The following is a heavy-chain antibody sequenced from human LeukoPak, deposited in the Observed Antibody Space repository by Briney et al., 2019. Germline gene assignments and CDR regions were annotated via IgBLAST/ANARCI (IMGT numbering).Heavy chain of an antibody. CDR2: IYYSGST. V-gene: IGHV4-39*01. CDR3: ARRAVAGSTGTFDY. D-gene: IGHD6-19*01. CDR1: GGSISSSSYY. J-gene: IGHJ4*02. Sequence: SETLSLTCTVSGGSISSSSYYWGWIRQPPGKGLEWIGSIYYSGSTYYNPSLKSRVTISVDTSKNQFSLKLSSVAAADTAVYYCARRAVAGSTGTFDYWGQGTLVTVSS.